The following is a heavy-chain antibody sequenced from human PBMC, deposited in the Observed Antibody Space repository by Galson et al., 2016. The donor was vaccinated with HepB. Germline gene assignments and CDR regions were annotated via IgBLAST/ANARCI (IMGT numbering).Heavy chain of an antibody. CDR1: GFTFSNYA. Sequence: SLRLSCAASGFTFSNYAMSWVRQAPGKGLEWVSAISGSGGSPYYADSVKGRFTISRDNSKNTLYLQMNSLRVEDTALYYCAKATRGCFYSRWFDPWGQGTLVTGSS. CDR3: AKATRGCFYSRWFDP. D-gene: IGHD3-10*01. CDR2: ISGSGGSP. V-gene: IGHV3-23*01. J-gene: IGHJ5*02.